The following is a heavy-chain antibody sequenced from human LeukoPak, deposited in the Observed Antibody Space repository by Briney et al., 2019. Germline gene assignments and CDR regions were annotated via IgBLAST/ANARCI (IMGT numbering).Heavy chain of an antibody. V-gene: IGHV4-59*01. CDR2: ISYTVTS. CDR3: ARVGDWNDLVY. J-gene: IGHJ4*02. D-gene: IGHD1-1*01. CDR1: GGSISTYY. Sequence: SETLSLTCTVSGGSISTYYWSWIRQPPGKGLEWIGYISYTVTSNYNPSLKSRVTISVDTSKNQFSLKLSSVTAADTAVYYCARVGDWNDLVYWGQGTLVTVSS.